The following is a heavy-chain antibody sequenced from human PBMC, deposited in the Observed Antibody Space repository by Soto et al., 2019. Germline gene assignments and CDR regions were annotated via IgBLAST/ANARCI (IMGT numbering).Heavy chain of an antibody. CDR2: VSPIGDYV. Sequence: DVQVEESGGGLVNPGGSLRLSCAASGFTFSSYSINWVRQAPGKGLEWVSSVSPIGDYVYFADSVQGRITVSRDNAKNALYLYMNSLRAEDTAVYYGARSDGSRWSPFDYWGQGTLVTVSS. V-gene: IGHV3-21*01. D-gene: IGHD6-13*01. CDR1: GFTFSSYS. J-gene: IGHJ4*02. CDR3: ARSDGSRWSPFDY.